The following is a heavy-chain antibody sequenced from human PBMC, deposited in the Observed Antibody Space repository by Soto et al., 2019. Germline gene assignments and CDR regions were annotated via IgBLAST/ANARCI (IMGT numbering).Heavy chain of an antibody. D-gene: IGHD3-22*01. Sequence: QLQLQESGPGLVKPSETLSLTCTVSGGSISSSSYYWGWIRQPPGKGVEWIGRIYYSGSTYYNPSLKSRVTISVDTTKNQFSLTLSAVTAADTAVYYWAKESRSSYDSSGPDRGQGTMFTVSS. J-gene: IGHJ3*01. CDR3: AKESRSSYDSSGPD. V-gene: IGHV4-39*01. CDR2: IYYSGST. CDR1: GGSISSSSYY.